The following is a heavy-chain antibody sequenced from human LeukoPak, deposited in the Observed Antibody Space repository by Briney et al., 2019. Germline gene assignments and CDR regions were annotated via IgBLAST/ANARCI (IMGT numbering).Heavy chain of an antibody. D-gene: IGHD2/OR15-2a*01. CDR1: GGSISSYY. CDR2: IYYSGST. V-gene: IGHV4-59*01. Sequence: PSETLSLTCTVSGGSISSYYWSWIRQPPGKGLEWIGYIYYSGSTNYNPSLKSRVTISVDTSKNQFSLKLSSVTAADTAVYYCARWDRGYYGDAFDIWGQGTMVTVSS. CDR3: ARWDRGYYGDAFDI. J-gene: IGHJ3*02.